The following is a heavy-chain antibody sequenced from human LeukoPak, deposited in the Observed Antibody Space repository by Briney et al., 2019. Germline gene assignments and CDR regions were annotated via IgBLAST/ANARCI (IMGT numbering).Heavy chain of an antibody. Sequence: GGSLRLSCAASGFTVSSNYMSWVRQAPGKGLEWVSVIYSGGSTYYADSVKGRFTISRDNSKNTLYLQMNSLRAEDTAVYYCAAGIGYCSSTSCPLGDPLDYWGQGTLVTVSS. V-gene: IGHV3-53*01. CDR2: IYSGGST. CDR3: AAGIGYCSSTSCPLGDPLDY. D-gene: IGHD2-2*01. J-gene: IGHJ4*02. CDR1: GFTVSSNY.